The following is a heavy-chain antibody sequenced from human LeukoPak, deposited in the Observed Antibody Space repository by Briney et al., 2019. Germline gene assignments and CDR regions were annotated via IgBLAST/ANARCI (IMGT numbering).Heavy chain of an antibody. CDR3: ARAHQLLFRGFDNWLDP. Sequence: ASVKVSCKASGYTFTGYYMHWVRQAPGQGLEWMGWINPNSGGTNYAQKFQGRVTMTRDTSISTAYMELSRLRSDDTAVYYCARAHQLLFRGFDNWLDPWGQGTLVTVSS. V-gene: IGHV1-2*02. CDR2: INPNSGGT. D-gene: IGHD2-2*01. CDR1: GYTFTGYY. J-gene: IGHJ5*02.